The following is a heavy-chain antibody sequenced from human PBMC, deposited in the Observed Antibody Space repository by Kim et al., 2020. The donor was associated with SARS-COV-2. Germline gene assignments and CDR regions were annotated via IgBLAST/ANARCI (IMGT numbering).Heavy chain of an antibody. V-gene: IGHV3-23*01. CDR1: GFTFSACA. CDR3: AKDIWDYSGMDV. Sequence: GGSLRLSCAASGFTFSACAMGWVRQAPGKGLHWVSSISHSGSDTYYADSVKGRFTISRDYSRDTLYLQMNSLRTEDTAVYFCAKDIWDYSGMDVWGQGTAVTVSS. D-gene: IGHD3-10*01. CDR2: ISHSGSDT. J-gene: IGHJ6*02.